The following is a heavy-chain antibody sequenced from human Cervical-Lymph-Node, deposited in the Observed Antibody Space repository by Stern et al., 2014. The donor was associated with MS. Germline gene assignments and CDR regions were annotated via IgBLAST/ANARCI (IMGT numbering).Heavy chain of an antibody. J-gene: IGHJ6*02. D-gene: IGHD6-13*01. Sequence: VQLVESGAEVKKPGASVKVSCKASGYSFTGYYMHWVRQAPGQGLERMGGINPNSGGTNYTQKFQGRVTMTRDTSISTAYMELSRLRSDDTAVYFCARDIAATDNNFYYGMDVWGQGTTVTVSS. V-gene: IGHV1-2*02. CDR1: GYSFTGYY. CDR3: ARDIAATDNNFYYGMDV. CDR2: INPNSGGT.